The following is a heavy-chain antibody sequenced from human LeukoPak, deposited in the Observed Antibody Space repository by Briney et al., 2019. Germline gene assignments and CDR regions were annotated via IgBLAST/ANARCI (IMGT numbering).Heavy chain of an antibody. D-gene: IGHD2-15*01. CDR3: AREAVVVVAVGSPDYYYYMDV. CDR2: IIPIFGTA. CDR1: GGTFSSYA. Sequence: SVKVSCKASGGTFSSYAISWVRQAPGQGLEWMGGIIPIFGTANYAQKFQGRVTITTDESTSTAYMELSSLRSEDTAVYYCAREAVVVVAVGSPDYYYYMDVWGKRTTVTVSS. V-gene: IGHV1-69*05. J-gene: IGHJ6*03.